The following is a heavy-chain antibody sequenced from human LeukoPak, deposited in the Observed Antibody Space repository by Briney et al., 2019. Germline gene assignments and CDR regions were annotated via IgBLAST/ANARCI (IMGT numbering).Heavy chain of an antibody. Sequence: GGSLRLSCAASGLTFSRYGMSWVRQAPGKGLEWVSGISGSGGSTYYTDSVKGRFTISRDNSKNTLYLQMNSLRVEDTAVYYCAKSFSPGSLDWFDPWGQGTLVSVSS. D-gene: IGHD3-10*01. CDR2: ISGSGGST. J-gene: IGHJ5*02. CDR3: AKSFSPGSLDWFDP. V-gene: IGHV3-23*01. CDR1: GLTFSRYG.